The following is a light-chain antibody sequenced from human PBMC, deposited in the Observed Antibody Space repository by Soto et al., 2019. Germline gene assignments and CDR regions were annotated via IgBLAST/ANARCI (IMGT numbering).Light chain of an antibody. Sequence: QSALTQPASVSGSPGQSITISCTGTRSDVGGYNSVSWYQHHPGKAPKLMIYEVSNRPSGVSNRFSGSKSGNTASLTISGLQAEDEADYYCSSYTTSSTLLDVFGTGTKLTVL. V-gene: IGLV2-14*01. J-gene: IGLJ1*01. CDR1: RSDVGGYNS. CDR2: EVS. CDR3: SSYTTSSTLLDV.